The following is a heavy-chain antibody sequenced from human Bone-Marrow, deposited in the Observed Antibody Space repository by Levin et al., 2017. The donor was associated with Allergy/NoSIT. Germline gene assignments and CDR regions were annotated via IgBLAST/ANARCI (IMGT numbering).Heavy chain of an antibody. V-gene: IGHV5-51*01. J-gene: IGHJ3*02. CDR1: GYRFTSYW. D-gene: IGHD3-10*01. CDR3: ASPVGSNYYGSGTSYRSAFDI. Sequence: GESLKISCKGSGYRFTSYWIAWVRQIPGKGLEWMGIIWPDDSDTRYSPSFQGQVTISADKSISTAYLQWSSLQTSDTAIYFCASPVGSNYYGSGTSYRSAFDIWGQGTMVTVSS. CDR2: IWPDDSDT.